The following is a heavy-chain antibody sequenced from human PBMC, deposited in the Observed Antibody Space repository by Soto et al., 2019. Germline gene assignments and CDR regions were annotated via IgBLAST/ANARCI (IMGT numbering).Heavy chain of an antibody. V-gene: IGHV4-4*02. Sequence: SETLSLTCAVSGGSVGSSNWWSWVRPPPGKGLEWIGEIYDSGSTNYNPSLKSRLTISLDKSKNQFSLNLSSVTAANTAVYYCARLKTYDILNKSDYWGQGALVTVSS. D-gene: IGHD3-9*01. CDR2: IYDSGST. CDR1: GGSVGSSNW. CDR3: ARLKTYDILNKSDY. J-gene: IGHJ4*02.